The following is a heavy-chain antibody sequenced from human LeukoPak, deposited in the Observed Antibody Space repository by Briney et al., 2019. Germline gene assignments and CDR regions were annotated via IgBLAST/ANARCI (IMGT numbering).Heavy chain of an antibody. CDR3: ARGLTIFGVVKDAFDI. D-gene: IGHD3-3*01. J-gene: IGHJ3*02. CDR2: IRYDGNNK. V-gene: IGHV3-30*02. CDR1: GFTFSSYG. Sequence: GGSLRLSCAASGFTFSSYGMHWVRQAPGKGLEWVAFIRYDGNNKYYADSVKGRFTISRDNSKNTLCLQMKSLRAEDTAVYYCARGLTIFGVVKDAFDIWGQGTMVTVSS.